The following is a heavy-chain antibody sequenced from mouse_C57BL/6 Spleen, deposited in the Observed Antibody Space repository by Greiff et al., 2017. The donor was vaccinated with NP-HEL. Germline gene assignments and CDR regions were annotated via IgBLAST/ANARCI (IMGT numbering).Heavy chain of an antibody. CDR3: ASSPFTTVVVNFDY. Sequence: ESGPGLVKPSQSLSLTCSVTGYSITSGYYWNWIRQFPGNKLEWMGYISYDGSNNYNPSLKNRISITRDTSKNQFFLKLNSVTTEDTATYYCASSPFTTVVVNFDYWGQGTTLTVSS. V-gene: IGHV3-6*01. CDR2: ISYDGSN. D-gene: IGHD1-1*01. CDR1: GYSITSGYY. J-gene: IGHJ2*01.